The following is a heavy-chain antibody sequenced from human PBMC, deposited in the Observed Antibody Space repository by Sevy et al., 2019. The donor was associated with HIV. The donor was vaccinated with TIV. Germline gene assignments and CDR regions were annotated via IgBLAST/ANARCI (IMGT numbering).Heavy chain of an antibody. CDR2: ISPSGSPI. J-gene: IGHJ6*02. Sequence: GGSLRLSCAASGFTFTNYVMNWVRQAPGKGLEWLSYISPSGSPIYYADSVKGRFTISKDNAKNSLYLQMNSLRADDTGLYYCARDLVASTLTMDVWGQGTTVTVSS. CDR3: ARDLVASTLTMDV. CDR1: GFTFTNYV. D-gene: IGHD2-15*01. V-gene: IGHV3-48*03.